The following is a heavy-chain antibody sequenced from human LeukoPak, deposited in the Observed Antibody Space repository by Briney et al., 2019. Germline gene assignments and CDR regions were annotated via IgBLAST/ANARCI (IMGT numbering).Heavy chain of an antibody. CDR3: ARHYYDSSGGYDY. V-gene: IGHV3-21*01. CDR1: GFTFSTYD. D-gene: IGHD3-22*01. J-gene: IGHJ4*02. CDR2: ISSSSSYI. Sequence: PGGSLRLSCAAAGFTFSTYDMNWVRQAPGKGLEWVSSISSSSSYIYYADSVRGRFTISRDNAKNSLYLQMNSLRAEDTAVYYCARHYYDSSGGYDYWGQGTLVTVSS.